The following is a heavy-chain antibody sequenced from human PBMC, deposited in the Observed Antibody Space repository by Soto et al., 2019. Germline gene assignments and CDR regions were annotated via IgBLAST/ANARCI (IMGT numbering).Heavy chain of an antibody. Sequence: PSETLSLTCAVYGGSFSGYYWSWIRQPPGKGLEWIGEINHSGSTNYNPSLKGRVTISVDTSKNQFSLKLSSVTAADTAVYYCARWGLNWFDPWGQGTLVTVSS. CDR3: ARWGLNWFDP. CDR1: GGSFSGYY. V-gene: IGHV4-34*01. D-gene: IGHD3-16*01. J-gene: IGHJ5*02. CDR2: INHSGST.